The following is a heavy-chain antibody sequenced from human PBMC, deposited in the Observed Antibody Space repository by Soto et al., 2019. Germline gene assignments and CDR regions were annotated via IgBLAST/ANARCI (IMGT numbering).Heavy chain of an antibody. CDR2: IYWDDDK. J-gene: IGHJ3*02. Sequence: QITLKESGPTLVKPTQTLTLTCTFSGFSLNTGGVGVGWIRQSPGKALEWLGLIYWDDDKRYSPSLKTRLTITKDTSKNQVVLTMTNMEPVDTATSYCAHARNDLVAFDIWGQGTLVTVSS. D-gene: IGHD6-6*01. CDR1: GFSLNTGGVG. CDR3: AHARNDLVAFDI. V-gene: IGHV2-5*02.